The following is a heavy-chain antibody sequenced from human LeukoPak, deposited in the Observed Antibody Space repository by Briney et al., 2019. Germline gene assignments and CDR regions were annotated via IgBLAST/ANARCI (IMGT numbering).Heavy chain of an antibody. CDR1: GFTFSDQN. D-gene: IGHD3-16*01. CDR2: SRDKAHSYTT. J-gene: IGHJ4*02. V-gene: IGHV3-72*01. Sequence: GGSLRLSCAASGFTFSDQNMDWVRQAPGKGLEWVGRSRDKAHSYTTEYAASVKGRYTISRDNSKNSLYLQMNSLKIEDTAVYYCVRADLLGLDVYYFDDWGQGTLVTVSS. CDR3: VRADLLGLDVYYFDD.